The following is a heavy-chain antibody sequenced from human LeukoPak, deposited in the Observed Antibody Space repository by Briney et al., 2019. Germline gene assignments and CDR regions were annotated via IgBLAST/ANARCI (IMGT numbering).Heavy chain of an antibody. D-gene: IGHD3-3*01. Sequence: SETLSLTCAVYGGSFSNYDWTWIRQPPGKGLEWIGEIHHSGRTNCNPSLKSRITISADTSKKQFSLRLSSVTAADTAVYYCARGRSRVTIFGVALNWLDSWGQGNLATVSS. V-gene: IGHV4-34*01. CDR2: IHHSGRT. CDR1: GGSFSNYD. J-gene: IGHJ5*01. CDR3: ARGRSRVTIFGVALNWLDS.